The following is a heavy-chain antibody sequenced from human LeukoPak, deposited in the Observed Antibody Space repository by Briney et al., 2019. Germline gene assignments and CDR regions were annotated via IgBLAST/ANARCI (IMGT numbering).Heavy chain of an antibody. V-gene: IGHV4-59*01. J-gene: IGHJ4*02. Sequence: PSETLSLTCTVSGGSISSYYWSWLRQPPGKGLEWIGYIYYSGSTNYNPSLKSRVTISVDTSKNQFSLKLSSVTAADTAVYYCARVKRGYSYGYGGPYFDYWGQGTLVTVSS. D-gene: IGHD5-18*01. CDR3: ARVKRGYSYGYGGPYFDY. CDR1: GGSISSYY. CDR2: IYYSGST.